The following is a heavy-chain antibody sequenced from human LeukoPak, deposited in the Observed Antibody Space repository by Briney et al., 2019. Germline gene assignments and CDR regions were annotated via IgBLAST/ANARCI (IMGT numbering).Heavy chain of an antibody. Sequence: PGGSLRLSCVASGFTFGSYAMNWVRQAPGKGLEWVSVVEGSGDNKRYADSVKGRFTISRDNSKNTLYLQMNNLRADDTAVYYCAKDIWGWQVHIQEAFDFWGQGTLVAVSS. CDR3: AKDIWGWQVHIQEAFDF. CDR2: VEGSGDNK. CDR1: GFTFGSYA. D-gene: IGHD2-21*01. V-gene: IGHV3-23*01. J-gene: IGHJ3*01.